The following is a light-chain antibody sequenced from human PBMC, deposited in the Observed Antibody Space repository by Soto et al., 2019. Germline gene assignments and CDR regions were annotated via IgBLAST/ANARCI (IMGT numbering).Light chain of an antibody. CDR1: QSVSSY. CDR3: QQRSNWPPAIT. CDR2: DAS. V-gene: IGKV3-11*01. J-gene: IGKJ5*01. Sequence: EIVLTQSPATLSLSPGERATLSCRASQSVSSYLAWYQQKPGQAPRLLIYDASNRATGIPARFSGSGSGTDFTLTISSLEPEDVSVDECQQRSNWPPAITFGQGTRLEIK.